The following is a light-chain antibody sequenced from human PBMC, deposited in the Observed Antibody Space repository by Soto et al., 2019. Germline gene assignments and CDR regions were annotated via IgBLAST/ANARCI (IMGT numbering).Light chain of an antibody. V-gene: IGLV4-69*01. CDR3: QTWGTGFRV. J-gene: IGLJ3*02. CDR2: LNSDGSH. CDR1: SGHSSYA. Sequence: QLVLTQSPSASASLGASVKLTCTLSSGHSSYAIAWHQQQPEKGPRYLMNLNSDGSHSKGDGIPDRFSGSSSGAERYLTISRLQSEDEADYSCQTWGTGFRVFGGGTKLTFL.